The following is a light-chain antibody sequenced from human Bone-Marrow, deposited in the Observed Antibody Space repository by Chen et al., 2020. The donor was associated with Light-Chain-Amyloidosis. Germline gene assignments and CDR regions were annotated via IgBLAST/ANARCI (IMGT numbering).Light chain of an antibody. CDR1: DLPTKY. CDR3: QSADRSGTYEVI. V-gene: IGLV3-25*03. CDR2: RDT. Sequence: SYELTQPPSVSVSPGQTARITCSGDDLPTKYAYGYQQKPGQAPVLVIHRDTERPSGISERFSGSSPGTTATLTFSGIQGEDEADYHCQSADRSGTYEVIVGGGTKLTV. J-gene: IGLJ2*01.